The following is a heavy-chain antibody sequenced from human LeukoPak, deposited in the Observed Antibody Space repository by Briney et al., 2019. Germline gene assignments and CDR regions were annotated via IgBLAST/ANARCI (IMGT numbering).Heavy chain of an antibody. CDR2: ISYDGSNK. CDR3: ARDARRYCSGGSCSPLDY. V-gene: IGHV3-30-3*01. Sequence: GGSLRLSCAASGFTFSSYAMHWVRQAPGKGLEWVAVISYDGSNKYYADSVKGRSTISRDNSKNTLYLQMNSLRAEDTAVYYCARDARRYCSGGSCSPLDYWGQGTLVTVSS. J-gene: IGHJ4*02. D-gene: IGHD2-15*01. CDR1: GFTFSSYA.